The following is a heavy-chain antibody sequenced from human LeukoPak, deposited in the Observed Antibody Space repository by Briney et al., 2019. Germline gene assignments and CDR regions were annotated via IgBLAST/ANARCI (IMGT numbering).Heavy chain of an antibody. D-gene: IGHD2-2*01. CDR2: ISYDGSNK. J-gene: IGHJ4*02. V-gene: IGHV3-30*18. CDR1: GFTFSSYG. CDR3: AKLGVVPADFDY. Sequence: PGGSLRLSCAASGFTFSSYGMHWVRQAPGKGLEWVAVISYDGSNKYYADSVKGRFTISRDNSKNTLYLQMNSLRAEDTAVYYCAKLGVVPADFDYWGQGTMVTVSS.